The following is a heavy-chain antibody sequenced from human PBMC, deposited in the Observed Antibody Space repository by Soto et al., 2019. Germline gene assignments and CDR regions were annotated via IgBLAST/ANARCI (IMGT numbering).Heavy chain of an antibody. CDR3: ARKGGYMGRSPPDY. V-gene: IGHV1-69*12. D-gene: IGHD5-12*01. J-gene: IGHJ4*02. CDR1: GGTFSSYA. Sequence: QVQLVQSGAEVKKPGSSVKVSCKASGGTFSSYAISWVRQAPGQGLEWMGGIIPIFGTANYAQKFKGRVTITADESTSTADRELSSLRSEDTAVYYCARKGGYMGRSPPDYWGQGTLVTVSS. CDR2: IIPIFGTA.